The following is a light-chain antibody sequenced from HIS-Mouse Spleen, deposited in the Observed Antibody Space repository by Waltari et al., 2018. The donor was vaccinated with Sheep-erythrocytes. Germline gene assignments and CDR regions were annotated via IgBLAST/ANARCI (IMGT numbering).Light chain of an antibody. CDR2: DVS. J-gene: IGLJ3*02. CDR1: SSDVGGYNS. V-gene: IGLV2-11*01. Sequence: QSALTQPRSVSGSPGQSVTISCTRTSSDVGGYNSVSWYQQHPRNAPKPIIYDVSKRPSGVPDRFSGSKSGSTASLTISGLQAEDEADYYCQAWDSSPWVFGGGTKLTVL. CDR3: QAWDSSPWV.